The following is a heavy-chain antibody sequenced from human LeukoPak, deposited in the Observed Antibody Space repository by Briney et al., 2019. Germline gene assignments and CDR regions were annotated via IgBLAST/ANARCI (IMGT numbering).Heavy chain of an antibody. Sequence: WASVKVSCKASGYTFTGYYMHWVRQAPGQGLEWMGWINPNRGGTNYAQKFQGRVTMTRDTSISTAYMELSRLRSDDTAVYYCARDVRAVAGHFDYWGQGTLVTVSS. D-gene: IGHD6-19*01. J-gene: IGHJ4*02. CDR3: ARDVRAVAGHFDY. CDR1: GYTFTGYY. V-gene: IGHV1-2*02. CDR2: INPNRGGT.